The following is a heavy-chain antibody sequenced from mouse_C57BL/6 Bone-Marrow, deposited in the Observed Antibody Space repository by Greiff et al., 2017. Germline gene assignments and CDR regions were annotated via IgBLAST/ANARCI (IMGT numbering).Heavy chain of an antibody. D-gene: IGHD2-2*01. CDR2: IRNKANNHAT. V-gene: IGHV6-6*01. CDR1: GFTFSDAW. J-gene: IGHJ2*01. CDR3: TLYGYSPY. Sequence: EVKLLESGGGLVQPGGSMKLSCAASGFTFSDAWMDWVRQSPEKGLEWVAAIRNKANNHATYYAESVKGRFTISRDDSKSSVYLQMNSLRAEGTGIYYCTLYGYSPYWGQGTTLTVSS.